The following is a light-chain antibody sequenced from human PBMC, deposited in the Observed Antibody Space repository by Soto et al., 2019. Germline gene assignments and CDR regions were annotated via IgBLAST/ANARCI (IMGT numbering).Light chain of an antibody. V-gene: IGLV2-8*01. CDR2: EVY. CDR1: ASDIGAYNF. Sequence: QSALTQPPSASGSPGQSATISCTGAASDIGAYNFVSWYQLYPGKAPKLMIYEVYKRPSGVPDRFSGSKSGNTASLTVSGLQPEDEADYYCTSFAGSDKLIFGGGTQLTVL. CDR3: TSFAGSDKLI. J-gene: IGLJ2*01.